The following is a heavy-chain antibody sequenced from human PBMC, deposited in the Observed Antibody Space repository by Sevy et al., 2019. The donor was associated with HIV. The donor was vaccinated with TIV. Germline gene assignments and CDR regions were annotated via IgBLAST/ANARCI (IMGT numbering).Heavy chain of an antibody. CDR3: ARDSSTGITAHGVVTYGMDV. CDR2: VNYRGST. Sequence: SETLSLTCAVSGGSISSYYWTWIRQPPGKGLEWIGYVNYRGSTNYNPSLKSRLTMSVDISKNQFSLKLTSVTAADTAVYYCARDSSTGITAHGVVTYGMDVWGQGTTVTVSS. V-gene: IGHV4-59*01. CDR1: GGSISSYY. D-gene: IGHD3-3*01. J-gene: IGHJ6*02.